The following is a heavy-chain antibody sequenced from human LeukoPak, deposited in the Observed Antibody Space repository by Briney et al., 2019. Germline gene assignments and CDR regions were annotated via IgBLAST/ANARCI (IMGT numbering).Heavy chain of an antibody. J-gene: IGHJ4*02. CDR1: GFTFSSYA. CDR2: ISYDGSNK. CDR3: ERDQHGPLDY. D-gene: IGHD2-8*01. Sequence: GGSLRLSCAASGFTFSSYAIHWVRQAPGKGLEWVAVISYDGSNKYYADSVKGRFTISRDNSKNTLYLQMNSLRADDTGVYYCERDQHGPLDYWGQGTMVTVSS. V-gene: IGHV3-30*04.